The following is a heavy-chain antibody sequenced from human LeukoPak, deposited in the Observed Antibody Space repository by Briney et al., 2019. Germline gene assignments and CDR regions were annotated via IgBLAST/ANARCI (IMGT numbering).Heavy chain of an antibody. J-gene: IGHJ6*02. CDR3: AKGPAGYDILTGGYGMDV. CDR2: ISGDGGST. D-gene: IGHD3-9*01. CDR1: GFTFDDYA. V-gene: IGHV3-43*02. Sequence: GGSLRLSCAASGFTFDDYAMHWVRQAPGKGLEWVSLISGDGGSTYYADSVKGRFTISRDNSKNSLYLQMNSLRTEDTALYYCAKGPAGYDILTGGYGMDVWGQGTTATVSS.